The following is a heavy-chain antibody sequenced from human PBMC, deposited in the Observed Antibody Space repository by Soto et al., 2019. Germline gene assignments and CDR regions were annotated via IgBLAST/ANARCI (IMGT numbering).Heavy chain of an antibody. Sequence: SETLSLTCTVSSGSISTYYWSWIRQPPGKGLEWIGYIYYTGSTNYNPSLKTRVAISIDTSKNQFSLKLSSVTAADTAVYYCASLVGTLPAPRGMDVWGQGTTVTVSS. J-gene: IGHJ6*02. CDR1: SGSISTYY. CDR2: IYYTGST. D-gene: IGHD1-1*01. V-gene: IGHV4-59*08. CDR3: ASLVGTLPAPRGMDV.